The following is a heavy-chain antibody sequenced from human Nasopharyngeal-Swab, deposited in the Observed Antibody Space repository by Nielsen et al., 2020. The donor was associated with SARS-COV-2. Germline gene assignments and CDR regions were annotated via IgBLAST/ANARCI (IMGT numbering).Heavy chain of an antibody. J-gene: IGHJ5*02. CDR3: ARGPEYYDFWSGYYSWFDP. Sequence: RQAPGKGPEWIGYIYYSGSTNYNPSPKSRVTISVDTSKNQFSLKLSSVTAADTAVYYCARGPEYYDFWSGYYSWFDPWGQGTLVTVSS. D-gene: IGHD3-3*01. V-gene: IGHV4-59*01. CDR2: IYYSGST.